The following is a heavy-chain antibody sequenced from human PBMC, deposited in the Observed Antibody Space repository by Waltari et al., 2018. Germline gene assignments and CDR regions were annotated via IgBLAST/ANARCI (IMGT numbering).Heavy chain of an antibody. Sequence: QVQVLQSGAEVKIPGASVKVSCKTSGYTFTSYGISWVRQAPGQGLEWMGWISTYNDNTNNAQNLQNRVTMTTDTSTSTAYLELRSLGADDTAGYYCARDPGAGRGFDHWGQGTPVTVSS. CDR1: GYTFTSYG. CDR3: ARDPGAGRGFDH. J-gene: IGHJ4*02. CDR2: ISTYNDNT. D-gene: IGHD1-26*01. V-gene: IGHV1-18*01.